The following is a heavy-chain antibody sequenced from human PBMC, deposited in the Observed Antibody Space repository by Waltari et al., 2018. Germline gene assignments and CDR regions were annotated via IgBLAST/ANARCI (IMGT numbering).Heavy chain of an antibody. V-gene: IGHV4-34*01. Sequence: QVQLQQWGAGLLKPSETLSLTCAVYGGSFSGYYWSWIRQPPGTGLEWIGEINHSGSTNYNPSLKSRVTISVDTSKNQFSLKLSSVTAADTAVYYCAREGIMIAVAGTRLNWFDPWGQGTLVTVSS. J-gene: IGHJ5*02. D-gene: IGHD6-19*01. CDR3: AREGIMIAVAGTRLNWFDP. CDR2: INHSGST. CDR1: GGSFSGYY.